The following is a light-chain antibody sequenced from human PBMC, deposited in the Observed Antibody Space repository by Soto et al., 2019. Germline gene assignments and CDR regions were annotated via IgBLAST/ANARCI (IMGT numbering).Light chain of an antibody. V-gene: IGKV3D-20*02. Sequence: EIVLTQSPDTLSLSPGESATLSCRASQSVRSSYLAWYQHTPGETPRLLIYAASSRATGIPDRFSGSRSGTEFTLTINSLEPEDFAVYYCQQRNVWPPITFGQGTRLEI. CDR1: QSVRSSY. CDR3: QQRNVWPPIT. J-gene: IGKJ5*01. CDR2: AAS.